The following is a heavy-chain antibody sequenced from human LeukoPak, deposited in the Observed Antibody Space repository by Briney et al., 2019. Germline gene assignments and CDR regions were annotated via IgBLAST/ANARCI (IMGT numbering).Heavy chain of an antibody. CDR2: INHSGST. CDR3: ANESGYYDDAFDI. D-gene: IGHD3-22*01. CDR1: GGSFSGYY. V-gene: IGHV4-34*01. Sequence: SETLSLTCAVYGGSFSGYYWSWIRQPPGKGLEWIGEINHSGSTNYNPSLKSRVTISVDTSKNQFSLKLSSVTAADTAVYYCANESGYYDDAFDIWGQGTMVTVSS. J-gene: IGHJ3*02.